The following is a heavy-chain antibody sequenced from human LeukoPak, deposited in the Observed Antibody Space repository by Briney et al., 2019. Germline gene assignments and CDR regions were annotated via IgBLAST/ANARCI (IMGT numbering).Heavy chain of an antibody. CDR3: AKDSGWFGELGYFDY. J-gene: IGHJ4*02. CDR1: GFTFSTYS. CDR2: ISPDSNYK. D-gene: IGHD3-10*01. Sequence: GGSLRLSCAASGFTFSTYSMNWLRLAPGKGLEWVSSISPDSNYKYYVDSVKGRFTISRDNAKSSLYLQMNSLRAEDTAVYYCAKDSGWFGELGYFDYWGQGTLVTVSS. V-gene: IGHV3-21*01.